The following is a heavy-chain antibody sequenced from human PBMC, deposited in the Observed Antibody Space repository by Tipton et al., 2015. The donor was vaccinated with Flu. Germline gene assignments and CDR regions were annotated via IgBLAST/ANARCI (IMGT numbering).Heavy chain of an antibody. Sequence: SLRLSCAASGFTFSTYGMHWVRQAPGKGLKWLSYISNSGSTIYHADSVKGRFTISRDNAKNSLCLQMNSLRAEDTAVYYCARDRGITYSSGMDVWGQGTTVTVPS. CDR1: GFTFSTYG. V-gene: IGHV3-48*03. CDR3: ARDRGITYSSGMDV. J-gene: IGHJ6*02. D-gene: IGHD3-10*01. CDR2: ISNSGSTI.